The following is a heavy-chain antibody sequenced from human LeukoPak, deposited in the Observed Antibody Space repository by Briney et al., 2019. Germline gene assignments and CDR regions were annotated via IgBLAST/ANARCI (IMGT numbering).Heavy chain of an antibody. D-gene: IGHD6-13*01. CDR2: IWYDGSNK. V-gene: IGHV3-33*06. Sequence: GGSLRLSCAASGFIFGSYGMHWVRQAPGKGLEWVAVIWYDGSNKYYSDSVKGRFAISRDNSKNTLYLQMNSLRAEDTAVYYCAKSAVSSSWSYFDYWDQGTLVTVSS. CDR3: AKSAVSSSWSYFDY. J-gene: IGHJ4*02. CDR1: GFIFGSYG.